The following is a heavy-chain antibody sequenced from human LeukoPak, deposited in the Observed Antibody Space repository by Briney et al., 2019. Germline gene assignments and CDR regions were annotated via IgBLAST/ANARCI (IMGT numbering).Heavy chain of an antibody. CDR1: GFTFSSYA. J-gene: IGHJ3*02. V-gene: IGHV3-23*01. D-gene: IGHD2-2*01. CDR2: ISGSGGST. Sequence: PGGSLRLSCAASGFTFSSYAMSWVRQAPGKGLEWVSAISGSGGSTYYADSVKGRFTISRDNSKNTLYLQMNSLRAEDTAVYYCAKDESLAVVPAAIYSRSSGNAFDIWGQGTMVTVSS. CDR3: AKDESLAVVPAAIYSRSSGNAFDI.